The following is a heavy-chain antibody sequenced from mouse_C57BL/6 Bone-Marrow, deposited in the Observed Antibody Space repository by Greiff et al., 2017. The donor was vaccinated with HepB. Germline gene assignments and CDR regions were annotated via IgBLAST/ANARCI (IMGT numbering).Heavy chain of an antibody. CDR2: INPNNGGT. CDR3: ARPFLLRRYPAWFAY. Sequence: EVQLQQSGPELVKPGASVKMSCKASGYTFTDYNMHWVKQSHGKSLEWIGYINPNNGGTSYNQKFKGKATLTVNKSSSTAYMELRSLTSEDSAVYYCARPFLLRRYPAWFAYWGQGTLVTVSA. CDR1: GYTFTDYN. J-gene: IGHJ3*01. D-gene: IGHD1-1*01. V-gene: IGHV1-22*01.